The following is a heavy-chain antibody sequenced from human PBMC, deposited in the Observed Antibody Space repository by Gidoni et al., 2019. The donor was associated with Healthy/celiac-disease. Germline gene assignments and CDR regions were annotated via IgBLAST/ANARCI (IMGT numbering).Heavy chain of an antibody. CDR2: ISYDGSNK. CDR3: AKGLARDYGMDV. J-gene: IGHJ6*02. V-gene: IGHV3-30*18. Sequence: QVQLVESGGGVVQPGRSLRLSCAASGFTFSSYGMHWVRQAPGKGLEWVAVISYDGSNKYYADSVKGRFTISRDNSKNTLYLQMNSLRAEDTAVYYCAKGLARDYGMDVWGQGTTVTVSS. CDR1: GFTFSSYG. D-gene: IGHD1-26*01.